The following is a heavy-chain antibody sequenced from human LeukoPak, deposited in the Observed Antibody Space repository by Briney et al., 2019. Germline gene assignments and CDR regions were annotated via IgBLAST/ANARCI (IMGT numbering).Heavy chain of an antibody. Sequence: GGSLRLSCAASGFTFSSDAMHWVRQAPGKGLEWVAVISYDGSNKYYADSVKGRFTISRDNSKNTLYLQMNSLRAEDTAVYYCARAPGAYCSSTSCYHFDYWGQGTLVTVSS. J-gene: IGHJ4*02. V-gene: IGHV3-30-3*01. CDR2: ISYDGSNK. CDR3: ARAPGAYCSSTSCYHFDY. CDR1: GFTFSSDA. D-gene: IGHD2-2*01.